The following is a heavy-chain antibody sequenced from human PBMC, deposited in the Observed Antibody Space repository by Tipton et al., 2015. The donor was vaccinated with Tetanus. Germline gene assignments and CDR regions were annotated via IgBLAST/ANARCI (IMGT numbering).Heavy chain of an antibody. Sequence: LRLSCTVSGGFITSSFYWGWIRQPPRKGLEWIGYISYSGSTYYNPSIQSRVTMSRDASKNQFSLRLSSVTAADTAVYFCARGMAEASNCGGDCYSDYWGQGTLVTVSS. D-gene: IGHD2-21*02. CDR2: ISYSGST. V-gene: IGHV4-30-4*08. CDR3: ARGMAEASNCGGDCYSDY. CDR1: GGFITSSFY. J-gene: IGHJ4*02.